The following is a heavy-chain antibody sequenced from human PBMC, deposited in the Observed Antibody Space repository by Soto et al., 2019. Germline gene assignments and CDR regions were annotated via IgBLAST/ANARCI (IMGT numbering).Heavy chain of an antibody. J-gene: IGHJ3*02. CDR1: GYTFTSSG. V-gene: IGHV1-18*01. CDR2: SSACNGNT. D-gene: IGHD2-2*01. CDR3: AAGESVTHAAFDI. Sequence: GASVKVSCKASGYTFTSSGSSWVREAPVQGREWMVWSSACNGNTTYAQMLQGRVTMTRGKCTSTAYLGLRSLRSDDTALYYCAAGESVTHAAFDIWGQGTMVTVSS.